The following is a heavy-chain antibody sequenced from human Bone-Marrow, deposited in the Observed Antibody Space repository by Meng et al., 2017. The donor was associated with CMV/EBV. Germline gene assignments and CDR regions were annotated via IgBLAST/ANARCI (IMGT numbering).Heavy chain of an antibody. Sequence: GGSLRLSCKGSGYSFTTYWIGWVRQMPGKGLEWMGIIYPGDSDTRYSPSFQGQVTISADKSISTAYLQWNSLKASDTAMYYCARLRFLEWNSFEYWGQGTRVNVSS. CDR3: ARLRFLEWNSFEY. CDR2: IYPGDSDT. V-gene: IGHV5-51*01. J-gene: IGHJ4*02. D-gene: IGHD3-3*01. CDR1: GYSFTTYW.